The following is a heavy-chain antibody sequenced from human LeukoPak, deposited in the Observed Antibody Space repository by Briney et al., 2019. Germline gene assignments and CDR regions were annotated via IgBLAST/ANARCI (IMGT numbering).Heavy chain of an antibody. CDR1: RFTFTRFW. J-gene: IGHJ4*02. Sequence: GGSLRLSCAGSRFTFTRFWMHWVRQAPGKGLVWVSRINVEGTTTTYADSVEGRFTISRDENTLYLQMNHLRVDDTAVYYCTRGGEEPFDYWGQGTLVTVSS. CDR2: INVEGTTT. D-gene: IGHD3-10*01. CDR3: TRGGEEPFDY. V-gene: IGHV3-74*01.